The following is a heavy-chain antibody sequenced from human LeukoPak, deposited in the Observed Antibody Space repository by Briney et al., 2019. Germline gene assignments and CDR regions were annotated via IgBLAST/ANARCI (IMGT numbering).Heavy chain of an antibody. Sequence: GGSLRLSCAASGFTFSSYSMNWVRQAPGKGLEWVSYISSSSSTIYYADSVKGRFTISRDNAKNSLYLQMNSLGAEDTAVYYCARRGIAAPGDSYYYMDVWGRGTTVSVSS. CDR3: ARRGIAAPGDSYYYMDV. J-gene: IGHJ6*03. CDR1: GFTFSSYS. V-gene: IGHV3-48*01. D-gene: IGHD6-13*01. CDR2: ISSSSSTI.